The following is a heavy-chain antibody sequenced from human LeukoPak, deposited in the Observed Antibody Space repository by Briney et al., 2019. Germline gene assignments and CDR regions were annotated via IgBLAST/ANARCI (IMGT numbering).Heavy chain of an antibody. CDR3: ARVLGITMVRGVIGHGLIDY. CDR1: GYTFTSYG. Sequence: ASVKVSCKASGYTFTSYGISWVRQARGQGVEWMGWISAYNGNTNYVQKLQGRVTMTTDTSTSTAYMELRSLRSDDTAVYYCARVLGITMVRGVIGHGLIDYWGQGTLVTVSS. D-gene: IGHD3-10*01. V-gene: IGHV1-18*04. J-gene: IGHJ4*02. CDR2: ISAYNGNT.